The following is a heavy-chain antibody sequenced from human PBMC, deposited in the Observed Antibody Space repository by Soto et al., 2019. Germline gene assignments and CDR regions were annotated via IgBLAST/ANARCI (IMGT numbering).Heavy chain of an antibody. CDR3: ARGTLGYWVGRFDP. CDR2: MNPNSGNT. D-gene: IGHD2-15*01. V-gene: IGHV1-8*01. CDR1: GYTFTSYD. Sequence: ASVKVSCKASGYTFTSYDINWVRQATGQGLEWMGWMNPNSGNTGYAQKFQGRVTMIRNTSISTAYMELSSLRSEDTAVYYCARGTLGYWVGRFDPWGQGTLVTVSS. J-gene: IGHJ5*02.